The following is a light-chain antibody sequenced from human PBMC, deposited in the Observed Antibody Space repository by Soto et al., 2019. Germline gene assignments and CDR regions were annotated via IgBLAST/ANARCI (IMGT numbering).Light chain of an antibody. CDR2: ASS. CDR3: SSYTSGSTLYV. J-gene: IGLJ1*01. CDR1: SSDVGSYNY. V-gene: IGLV2-14*01. Sequence: QSALTQPAPVSGSPGQSITISFTGTSSDVGSYNYVSWYQQHPGKAPRLMIYASSNRPSGVSHRFSGYRSGNTASLTISGLQAEDEADYFCSSYTSGSTLYVFGSGTKVTVL.